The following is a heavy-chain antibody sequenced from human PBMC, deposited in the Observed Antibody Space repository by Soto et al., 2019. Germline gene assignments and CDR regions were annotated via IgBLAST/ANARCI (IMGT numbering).Heavy chain of an antibody. D-gene: IGHD6-19*01. CDR1: GFTFSSSA. CDR3: AKGGHSSGFDAFDI. J-gene: IGHJ3*02. CDR2: ISSGGGSA. Sequence: GGSLRLSCEASGFTFSSSALSWVRQAPGKGLEWVSTISSGGGSAYYADSVKGRFTISRDSSQNTLHLQMNSLTVEDTAVYYCAKGGHSSGFDAFDIWGQGTMVNVSS. V-gene: IGHV3-23*01.